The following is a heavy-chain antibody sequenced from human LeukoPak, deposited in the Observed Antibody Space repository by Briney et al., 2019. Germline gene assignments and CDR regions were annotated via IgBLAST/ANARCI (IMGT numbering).Heavy chain of an antibody. CDR1: GYTFTSYD. V-gene: IGHV1-8*01. Sequence: ASVKVSCKASGYTFTSYDINWVRQATGQGLEWMGWMNPNSGNTGYAQKSQGRVTMTRNTSISTAYMELSSLRSEDTAVYYCARRSSGYSSSSLGFDPWGQGTLVTVSS. J-gene: IGHJ5*02. CDR3: ARRSSGYSSSSLGFDP. D-gene: IGHD6-6*01. CDR2: MNPNSGNT.